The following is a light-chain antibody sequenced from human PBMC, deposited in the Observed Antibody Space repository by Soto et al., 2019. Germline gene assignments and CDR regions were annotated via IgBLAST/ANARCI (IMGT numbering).Light chain of an antibody. V-gene: IGKV3-20*01. Sequence: EIVLTQSPGTLSLSPGERATLSCRASQSVSSNYLAWYQQKPGQAPRLLIYGASSRATGIPDRFSGSGSGTDFTLTISRLEPEDFAGYYCQQYKTFGQGTKVEIK. J-gene: IGKJ1*01. CDR3: QQYKT. CDR1: QSVSSNY. CDR2: GAS.